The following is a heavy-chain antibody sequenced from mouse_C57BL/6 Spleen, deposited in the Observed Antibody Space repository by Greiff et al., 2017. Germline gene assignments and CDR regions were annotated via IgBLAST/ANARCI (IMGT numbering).Heavy chain of an antibody. Sequence: VQLQQPGAELVRPGSSVKLSCKASGYTFTSYWMHWVKQRPIQGLEWIGNIDPSDSETHYNQKFKDKATFAVDTSSSKANMQLISLTAEDSAVYYSARCDGDYEEAMDYWGQGTSVTVSS. V-gene: IGHV1-52*01. D-gene: IGHD2-13*01. J-gene: IGHJ4*01. CDR3: ARCDGDYEEAMDY. CDR2: IDPSDSET. CDR1: GYTFTSYW.